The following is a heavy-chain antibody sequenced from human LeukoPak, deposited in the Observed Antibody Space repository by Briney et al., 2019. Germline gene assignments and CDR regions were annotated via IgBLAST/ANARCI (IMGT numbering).Heavy chain of an antibody. D-gene: IGHD5-24*01. CDR3: ARGSRDGYNYEGYYYYYGMDV. V-gene: IGHV1-69*05. J-gene: IGHJ6*02. Sequence: SVKVSCKASGGTFSSYAISWVRQAPGQGLEWMGGIIPIFGTANYAQKLQGRVTMTTDTSTSTAYMELRSLRSDDTAVYYCARGSRDGYNYEGYYYYYGMDVWGQGTTVTVSS. CDR1: GGTFSSYA. CDR2: IIPIFGTA.